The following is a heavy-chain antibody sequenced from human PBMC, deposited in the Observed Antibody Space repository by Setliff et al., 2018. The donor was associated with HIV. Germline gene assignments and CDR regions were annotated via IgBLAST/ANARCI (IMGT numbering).Heavy chain of an antibody. D-gene: IGHD6-19*01. CDR1: GLTVSGNY. Sequence: GGSLRLSCTASGLTVSGNYMGWVRQAPGEGLEWVSLVFRDDNTYNADSLKGRFTISRDSSKNTLYLQMNSMRGDDTAVYYCANSSRGWGQDAFDIWGQGTMVTVSS. CDR2: VFRDDNT. J-gene: IGHJ3*02. CDR3: ANSSRGWGQDAFDI. V-gene: IGHV3-66*02.